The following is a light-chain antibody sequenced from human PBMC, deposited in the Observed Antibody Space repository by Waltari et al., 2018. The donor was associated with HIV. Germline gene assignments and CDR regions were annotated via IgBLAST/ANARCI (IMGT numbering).Light chain of an antibody. V-gene: IGKV4-1*01. CDR3: QQYYSVPYT. J-gene: IGKJ2*01. Sequence: DIVMTQSPDSLAVSLGERATINCKSSQSVLYSSNNKDYLAWYQQKPAQPPKLLFYWASTRESGVPDRFGGSGSGTNFTLTINSLQAEDVAVYYCQQYYSVPYTFGQGTKVEIK. CDR2: WAS. CDR1: QSVLYSSNNKDY.